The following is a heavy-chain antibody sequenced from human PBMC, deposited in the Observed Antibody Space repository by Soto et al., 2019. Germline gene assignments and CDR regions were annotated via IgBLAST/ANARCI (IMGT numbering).Heavy chain of an antibody. D-gene: IGHD3-3*01. CDR2: ISSSSSYI. V-gene: IGHV3-21*01. J-gene: IGHJ4*02. CDR3: ARSAFGVVIIPLAPYFDY. Sequence: GGSLRLSCAASGFTFSSYSMNWVRQAPGKGLEWVSSISSSSSYIYYADSVKDRFTISRDNTKNSLYLQMNSLRAEDTAVYYCARSAFGVVIIPLAPYFDYWGQGTLVTVSS. CDR1: GFTFSSYS.